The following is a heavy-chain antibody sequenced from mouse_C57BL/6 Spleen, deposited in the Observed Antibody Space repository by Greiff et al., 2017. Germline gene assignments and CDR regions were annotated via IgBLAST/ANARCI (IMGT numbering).Heavy chain of an antibody. CDR3: ARGDYYGSSPYAMDY. CDR2: INYDGSST. J-gene: IGHJ4*01. CDR1: GFTFSDYY. V-gene: IGHV5-16*01. D-gene: IGHD1-1*01. Sequence: VQLKESEGGLVQPGSSMKLSCTASGFTFSDYYMAWVRQVPEKGLEWVANINYDGSSTYYLDSLKSRFIISRDNAKNILYLQMSSLKSEDTATYYCARGDYYGSSPYAMDYWGQGTSVTVSS.